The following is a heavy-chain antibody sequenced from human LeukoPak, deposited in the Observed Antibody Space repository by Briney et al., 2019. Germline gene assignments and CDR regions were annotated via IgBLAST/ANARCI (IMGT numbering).Heavy chain of an antibody. Sequence: GASVKVSCKASGYTFTGNFMHWVRQAPGQGLEWMGRINPNSGGTNYAQKFQGRVTMTRDTSISTAYMELSRLKSDDTAVYYCARERPNSSSWYARWFDPWGQGTLVTVSS. CDR2: INPNSGGT. V-gene: IGHV1-2*02. J-gene: IGHJ5*02. CDR3: ARERPNSSSWYARWFDP. CDR1: GYTFTGNF. D-gene: IGHD6-13*01.